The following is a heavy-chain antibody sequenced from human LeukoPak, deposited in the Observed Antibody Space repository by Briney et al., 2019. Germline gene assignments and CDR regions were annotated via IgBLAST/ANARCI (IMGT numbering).Heavy chain of an antibody. D-gene: IGHD5-12*01. Sequence: GESLKISCKGSGYSFTSYWVSWVRQMPGKGLEWMGRIDPSDSYTNYSPSFQGHVTISADKSISTAYLQWSSLKASDTAMYYCARRKSGYDLDALDIWGQGTMVTVSS. CDR2: IDPSDSYT. CDR3: ARRKSGYDLDALDI. J-gene: IGHJ3*02. CDR1: GYSFTSYW. V-gene: IGHV5-10-1*01.